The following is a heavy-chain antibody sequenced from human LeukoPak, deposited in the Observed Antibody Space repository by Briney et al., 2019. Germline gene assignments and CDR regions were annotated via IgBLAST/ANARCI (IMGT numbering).Heavy chain of an antibody. CDR3: ALIAPPHN. CDR2: INPSGTIT. D-gene: IGHD6-13*01. J-gene: IGHJ4*02. Sequence: GASVKVSCKASGITFTSYYIHWVRQAPGRGLEWMGKINPSGTITTYAPKYQGRVTVTKDTSTNTAYMELSSLRSDDTAVYYCALIAPPHNWGQGTLVTVSS. V-gene: IGHV1-46*01. CDR1: GITFTSYY.